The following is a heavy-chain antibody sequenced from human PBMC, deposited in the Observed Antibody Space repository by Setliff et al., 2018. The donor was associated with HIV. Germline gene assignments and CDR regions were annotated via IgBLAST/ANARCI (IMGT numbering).Heavy chain of an antibody. CDR3: ARSEGVASYYNLWSGQPTYYYYMDV. J-gene: IGHJ6*03. D-gene: IGHD3-3*01. V-gene: IGHV1-8*02. CDR2: MNPNSGNT. CDR1: GYTFTSYD. Sequence: ASVKVSCKASGYTFTSYDINWVRQATGQGLEWMGWMNPNSGNTGYAQKFQGRVTMTRNTSISTAYMELSSLRSEDTAVYYCARSEGVASYYNLWSGQPTYYYYMDVWGKGTTVTVSS.